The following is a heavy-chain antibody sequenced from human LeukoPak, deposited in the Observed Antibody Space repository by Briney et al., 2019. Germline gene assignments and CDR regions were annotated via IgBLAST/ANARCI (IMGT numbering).Heavy chain of an antibody. CDR2: TYYRSKWYN. Sequence: SQTLSLTCAISGDSVSSNSAVWHWIRQSPSRGLEWLGRTYYRSKWYNDYAVSVKSRITIKPATSKNQFSLQLNSATPEDTAVYYCARLGLGGAFDIWGQGTMVTVSS. J-gene: IGHJ3*02. V-gene: IGHV6-1*01. D-gene: IGHD2-15*01. CDR1: GDSVSSNSAV. CDR3: ARLGLGGAFDI.